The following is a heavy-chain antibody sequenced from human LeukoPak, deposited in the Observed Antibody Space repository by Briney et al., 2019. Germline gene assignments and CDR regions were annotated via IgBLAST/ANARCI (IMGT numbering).Heavy chain of an antibody. Sequence: ASVKVSCKASGYTFTSYDINWVRQATGQGLEWMGWMNPNSGNTGYAQKFQGRVTMTRNTSISTAYMELSSLRSEDTAVYYCARGNTYYDFWSGYYTGSHFDPWGQGTLVTVSS. J-gene: IGHJ5*02. CDR2: MNPNSGNT. V-gene: IGHV1-8*01. CDR3: ARGNTYYDFWSGYYTGSHFDP. CDR1: GYTFTSYD. D-gene: IGHD3-3*01.